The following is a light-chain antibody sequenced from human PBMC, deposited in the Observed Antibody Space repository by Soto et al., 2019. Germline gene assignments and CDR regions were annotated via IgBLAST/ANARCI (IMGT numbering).Light chain of an antibody. CDR1: QSISTY. CDR3: QQTYRAPLT. CDR2: GSS. V-gene: IGKV1-39*01. J-gene: IGKJ4*01. Sequence: DIQMTQSPSSLSASVGDRVTITCRASQSISTYLNWYQQKPGKAPKVVIYGSSSLQSGVPSRFSGGGSGTDFTLTISSLQPEDFATFYCQQTYRAPLTFGGGTNVEIK.